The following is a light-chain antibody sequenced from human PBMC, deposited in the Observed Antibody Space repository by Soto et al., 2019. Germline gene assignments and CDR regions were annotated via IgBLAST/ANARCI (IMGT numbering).Light chain of an antibody. CDR2: DVT. V-gene: IGLV2-14*01. Sequence: QSVLTQPASVSGSPGQSITISCTGTSSDVGGYNYVSWYQQYPGKAPKLIIYDVTNRPSGVSNRFSSPKSGNTASLTISGLQAEDEADYYCSSYTSSSLRVFGTGSKVTVL. CDR1: SSDVGGYNY. J-gene: IGLJ1*01. CDR3: SSYTSSSLRV.